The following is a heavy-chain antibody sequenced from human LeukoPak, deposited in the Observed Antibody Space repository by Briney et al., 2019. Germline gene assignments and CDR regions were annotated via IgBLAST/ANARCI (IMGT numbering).Heavy chain of an antibody. J-gene: IGHJ4*02. CDR3: VRDYSNFVQGD. Sequence: PSETLSLTCAVYGGSFSGYYWSWIRQPPGKGREWIGEINHSGSTNYNPSLKSRVTISVDTSKNQFSLKLSSVTAADTAVYYCVRDYSNFVQGDWGQGTLVTVSS. V-gene: IGHV4-34*01. D-gene: IGHD4-11*01. CDR2: INHSGST. CDR1: GGSFSGYY.